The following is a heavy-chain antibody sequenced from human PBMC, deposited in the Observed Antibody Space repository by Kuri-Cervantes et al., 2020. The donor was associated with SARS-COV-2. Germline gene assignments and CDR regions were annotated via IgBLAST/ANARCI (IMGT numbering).Heavy chain of an antibody. J-gene: IGHJ3*02. CDR3: ARVDWATPRGPFDM. CDR2: ISPNSGGT. Sequence: ASVKVSCKASGGTFSSYAISWVRQAPGQGLEWMGQISPNSGGTNYAQKFQGRVSMSRDKSTSTASMELNRLTSDDTAIYYCARVDWATPRGPFDMWGQGTLVTVSS. D-gene: IGHD3/OR15-3a*01. V-gene: IGHV1-2*06. CDR1: GGTFSSYA.